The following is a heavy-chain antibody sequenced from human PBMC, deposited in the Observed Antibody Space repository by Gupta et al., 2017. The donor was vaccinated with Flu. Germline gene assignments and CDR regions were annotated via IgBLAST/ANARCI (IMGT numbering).Heavy chain of an antibody. CDR2: IIPIFGTA. V-gene: IGHV1-69*06. CDR1: GDTFTFYA. CDR3: ARHITGSMSSYFDH. J-gene: IGHJ4*02. D-gene: IGHD1-20*01. Sequence: QVQLVQSGAEVKKPGSSVKVSCKASGDTFTFYAVSWVRQTPGQGLEWMGGIIPIFGTATYEQRFQGRVTITADKSTNTAYMELSGLTSEDAAVFYCARHITGSMSSYFDHWGQGTLVTVSS.